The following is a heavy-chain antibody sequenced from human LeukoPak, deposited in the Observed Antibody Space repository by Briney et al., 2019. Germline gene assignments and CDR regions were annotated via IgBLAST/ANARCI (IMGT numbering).Heavy chain of an antibody. V-gene: IGHV1-46*01. CDR3: ARGFLSSSWSDY. J-gene: IGHJ4*02. Sequence: ASVRVSCRASGYTFTSYYMHWVRQAPGQGLGWMGIINPSGGSTSYAQKFQGRVTMTRGTSTSTVYMELSSLRSEDTAVYYCARGFLSSSWSDYWGQGTLVTVSS. CDR1: GYTFTSYY. D-gene: IGHD6-13*01. CDR2: INPSGGST.